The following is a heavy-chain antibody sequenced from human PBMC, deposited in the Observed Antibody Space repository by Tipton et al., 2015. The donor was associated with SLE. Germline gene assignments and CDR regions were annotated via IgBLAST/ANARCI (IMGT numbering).Heavy chain of an antibody. CDR1: GFTFSSRA. CDR3: AKDRVLVWFRESSIFDY. Sequence: GSLRLSCEASGFTFSSRAMSWVRQAPGKGLEWVSTISGSGGSTHYADSVKGRFTISRDNSKNTLYLQMNSLRAEDTAVYYCAKDRVLVWFRESSIFDYWGQGTLVTVSS. CDR2: ISGSGGST. J-gene: IGHJ4*02. V-gene: IGHV3-23*01. D-gene: IGHD3-10*01.